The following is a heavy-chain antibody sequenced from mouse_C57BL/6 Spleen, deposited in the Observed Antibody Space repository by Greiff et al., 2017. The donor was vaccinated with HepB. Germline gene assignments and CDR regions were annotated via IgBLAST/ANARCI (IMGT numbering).Heavy chain of an antibody. J-gene: IGHJ3*01. Sequence: EVKLMESGPELVKPGASVKISCKASGYSFTDYNMNWVKQSNGKSLEWIGVINPNYGTTSYNQKFKGKATLTVDQSSSTAYMQLNSLTSEDSAVYYCASYYYGSSWFAYWGQGTLVTVSA. D-gene: IGHD1-1*01. CDR3: ASYYYGSSWFAY. CDR2: INPNYGTT. V-gene: IGHV1-39*01. CDR1: GYSFTDYN.